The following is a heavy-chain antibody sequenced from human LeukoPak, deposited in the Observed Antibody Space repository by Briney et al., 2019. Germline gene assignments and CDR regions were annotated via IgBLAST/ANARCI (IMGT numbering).Heavy chain of an antibody. CDR1: GFTFSSYA. D-gene: IGHD6-13*01. V-gene: IGHV3-30*01. Sequence: PGGPLRLSCAASGFTFSSYAMHWVRQAPGKGLEWVAVISYDGSNKYYADSVKGRFTISRDNSKNTLYLQMNSLRAEDTAVYYCARGSSGSWGQGTLVTVSS. CDR3: ARGSSGS. J-gene: IGHJ4*02. CDR2: ISYDGSNK.